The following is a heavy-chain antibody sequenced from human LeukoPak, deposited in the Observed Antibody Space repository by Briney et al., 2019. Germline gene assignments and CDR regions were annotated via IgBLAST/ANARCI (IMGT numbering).Heavy chain of an antibody. D-gene: IGHD6-25*01. J-gene: IGHJ6*02. V-gene: IGHV3-53*01. CDR2: IYSGGST. Sequence: PGGSLRLSCAASGFTVSSNYMSWVRQAPGKGLEWVSVIYSGGSTYYSDSVKGRFTISRDNSKNTLYLQMNSLGAEDTAVYYCARVSGAYYYNYGMDVWGQGTTVTVS. CDR1: GFTVSSNY. CDR3: ARVSGAYYYNYGMDV.